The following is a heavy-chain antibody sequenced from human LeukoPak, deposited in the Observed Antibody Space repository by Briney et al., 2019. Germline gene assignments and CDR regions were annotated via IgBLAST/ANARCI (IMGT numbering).Heavy chain of an antibody. CDR2: IDSSGIT. CDR3: ASQWFGELQSYYFDY. D-gene: IGHD3-10*01. CDR1: GGSVSSGSSY. Sequence: SETLSLTCIVSGGSVSSGSSYWSWVRQPAGKGLEWIGRIDSSGITNYNPSLMSLVTISLDTSKNQFSLKLSSVTAADTAVYYCASQWFGELQSYYFDYWGQGTLVTVSS. J-gene: IGHJ4*02. V-gene: IGHV4-61*02.